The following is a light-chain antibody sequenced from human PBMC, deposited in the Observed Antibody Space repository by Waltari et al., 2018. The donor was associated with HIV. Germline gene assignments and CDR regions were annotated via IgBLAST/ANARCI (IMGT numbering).Light chain of an antibody. CDR1: QGISSW. J-gene: IGKJ2*01. CDR2: AAA. V-gene: IGKV1D-12*01. Sequence: QTTQYPSSSSASLGHIVTITCRARQGISSWLAWYQQKPGKAPKLLIYAAASLQSGVPSRFSGSGSGTDFTLTISSLQPEDFAAYYCQQANSFPYTFGQGTKLEIK. CDR3: QQANSFPYT.